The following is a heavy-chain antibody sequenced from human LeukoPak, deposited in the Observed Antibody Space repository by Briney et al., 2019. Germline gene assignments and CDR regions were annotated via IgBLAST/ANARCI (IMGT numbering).Heavy chain of an antibody. Sequence: TSETLSLTCTVSGGSISSYYLSWIRQTAGKGLEWIGRMYSSGSNYNPSLKSRVTMSIDTSTNQLSLKLSSVTAADTAVYYCARDLDYYDSSGYLLWGQGTLVTVSS. CDR2: MYSSGS. CDR3: ARDLDYYDSSGYLL. J-gene: IGHJ4*02. CDR1: GGSISSYY. V-gene: IGHV4-4*07. D-gene: IGHD3-22*01.